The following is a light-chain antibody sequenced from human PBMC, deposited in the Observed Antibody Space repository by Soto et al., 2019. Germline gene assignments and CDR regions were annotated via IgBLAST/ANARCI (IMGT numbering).Light chain of an antibody. CDR2: DAS. J-gene: IGKJ2*01. V-gene: IGKV1-33*01. CDR3: QQYDHLPYT. Sequence: DIQVTQSPSSLSASVGDRVTITCQASQDISNYLNWYQHKPGKAPTVLIYDASTTETGVPPRFSGSGSGTDFTFTISSLQPEDFATYFCQQYDHLPYTFGQGTKLEIK. CDR1: QDISNY.